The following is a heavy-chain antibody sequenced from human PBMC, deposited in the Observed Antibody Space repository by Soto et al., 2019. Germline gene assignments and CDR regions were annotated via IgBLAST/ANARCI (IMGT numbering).Heavy chain of an antibody. J-gene: IGHJ6*02. D-gene: IGHD6-19*01. CDR2: INPNSGGT. V-gene: IGHV1-2*04. CDR3: ARSAEAGNKGNLDV. CDR1: GYTFTGYY. Sequence: GASVKVSCKASGYTFTGYYMHWVRQAPGQGLEWMGWINPNSGGTNYAQKFQGWVTMTRDTSISTAYMELRSLRSEDTAVYYCARSAEAGNKGNLDVWGQGTTVTVSS.